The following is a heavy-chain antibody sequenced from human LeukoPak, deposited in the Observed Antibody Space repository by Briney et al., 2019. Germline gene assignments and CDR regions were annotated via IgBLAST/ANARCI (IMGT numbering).Heavy chain of an antibody. CDR1: GGSISSHY. CDR3: ARVGDYDFWSGYYSYYYYYMDV. D-gene: IGHD3-3*01. Sequence: SETLSLTCTVSGGSISSHYWSWIRQPPGKGLEWIGYIYHSGSTNYNPSLKSRVTISVDTSKNQFSLKLSSVTAADTAVYYCARVGDYDFWSGYYSYYYYYMDVWGKGTTVTVSS. V-gene: IGHV4-59*11. CDR2: IYHSGST. J-gene: IGHJ6*03.